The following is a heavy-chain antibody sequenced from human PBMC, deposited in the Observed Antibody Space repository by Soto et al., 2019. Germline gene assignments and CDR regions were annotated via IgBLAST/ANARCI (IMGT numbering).Heavy chain of an antibody. CDR2: IDGDGTST. D-gene: IGHD3-9*01. Sequence: GVSLRLSCAASGFTFSGYWMYWVRQSPGKGLVWVSRIDGDGTSTGYADSVKGRFTISRDNAKNTLYLQMNSLRAEDTAVYYCARATGYYTYYFDYGGQGTLVTVSS. CDR3: ARATGYYTYYFDY. CDR1: GFTFSGYW. J-gene: IGHJ4*02. V-gene: IGHV3-74*01.